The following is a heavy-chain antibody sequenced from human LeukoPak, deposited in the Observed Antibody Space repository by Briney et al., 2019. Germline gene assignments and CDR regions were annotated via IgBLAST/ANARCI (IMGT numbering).Heavy chain of an antibody. V-gene: IGHV1-69*04. J-gene: IGHJ6*02. CDR3: AREYTMVRENYYYGMDV. D-gene: IGHD3-10*01. CDR2: IIPIFGIA. CDR1: GGTFSSYA. Sequence: SVKVSCKASGGTFSSYAISWGRQAPGQGLEWMGRIIPIFGIANYAQKFQGRVTITADKSTSTAYMELSSLRSEDTAVYYCAREYTMVRENYYYGMDVWGQGTTVTVSS.